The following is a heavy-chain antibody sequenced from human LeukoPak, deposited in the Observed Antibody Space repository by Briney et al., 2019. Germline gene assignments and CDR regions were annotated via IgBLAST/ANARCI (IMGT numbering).Heavy chain of an antibody. CDR1: GFTFSSFA. Sequence: GGSLRVSCTVSGFTFSSFAMSWVRQAPGKGLEWVSTITGGSGAKYYADSVKGRFTISRDNSKDTLYLQMHSLRAEDTAVYFCAKDTPLTTYTSGWSSNSFDYWGQGTLVAVSP. V-gene: IGHV3-23*01. D-gene: IGHD6-19*01. J-gene: IGHJ4*02. CDR2: ITGGSGAK. CDR3: AKDTPLTTYTSGWSSNSFDY.